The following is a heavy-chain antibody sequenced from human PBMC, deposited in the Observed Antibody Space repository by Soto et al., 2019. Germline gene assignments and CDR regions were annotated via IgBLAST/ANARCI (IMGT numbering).Heavy chain of an antibody. V-gene: IGHV3-74*01. CDR1: GFTFSSYW. J-gene: IGHJ4*02. CDR2: INSDGSST. Sequence: EVQXVESGGGLVQPGGSLRLSCAASGFTFSSYWMHWVRXXXXXXXXWVSRINSDGSSTNYADSVKGRFTISRDNAKNTLXXQXXXXXXXXXXXXXXXXXXXXXXXXXXXXXXQGTLVTVSS. CDR3: XXXXXXXXXXXXXX.